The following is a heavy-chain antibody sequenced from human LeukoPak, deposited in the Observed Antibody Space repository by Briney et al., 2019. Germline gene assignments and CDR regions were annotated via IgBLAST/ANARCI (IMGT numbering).Heavy chain of an antibody. D-gene: IGHD3-22*01. CDR2: INPNSGGT. CDR1: GYTFTSYA. V-gene: IGHV1-2*02. CDR3: ARETDDSSGYYYDY. Sequence: GASVKVSCKASGYTFTSYAMHWVRQAPGQGLEWMGWINPNSGGTNYAQKFQGRVTMTRDTSISTAYMELSRLRSDDTAVYYCARETDDSSGYYYDYWGQGTLVTVSS. J-gene: IGHJ4*02.